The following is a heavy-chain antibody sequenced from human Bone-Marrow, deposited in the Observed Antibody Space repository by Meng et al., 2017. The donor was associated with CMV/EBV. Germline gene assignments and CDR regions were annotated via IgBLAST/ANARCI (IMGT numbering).Heavy chain of an antibody. D-gene: IGHD3-9*01. V-gene: IGHV3-7*01. Sequence: GESLKISCAASGFIFSKYWMTWVRQAPGKGLEWVANIMQDGSEKYYVDSVKGRFTISRDNAKNSLYLQMNSLRAEDTAVYYCARGGYYDILTGSGIDAFDIWGQGTMVTVSS. J-gene: IGHJ3*02. CDR2: IMQDGSEK. CDR3: ARGGYYDILTGSGIDAFDI. CDR1: GFIFSKYW.